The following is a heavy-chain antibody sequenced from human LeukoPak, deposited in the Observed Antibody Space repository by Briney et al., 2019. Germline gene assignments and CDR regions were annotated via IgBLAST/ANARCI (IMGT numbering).Heavy chain of an antibody. CDR1: GDCISRDY. CDR3: ARRGDGYNRFDY. Sequence: KSSEKPSLSCKGAGDCISRDYGSWLRQPPGKGLEWIGYIYYSGSTNYNPSLKSRVTISVDTSKYQFSLKLSSVTAADTAVYYCARRGDGYNRFDYWGQGTLVTVSS. J-gene: IGHJ4*02. V-gene: IGHV4-59*08. D-gene: IGHD5-24*01. CDR2: IYYSGST.